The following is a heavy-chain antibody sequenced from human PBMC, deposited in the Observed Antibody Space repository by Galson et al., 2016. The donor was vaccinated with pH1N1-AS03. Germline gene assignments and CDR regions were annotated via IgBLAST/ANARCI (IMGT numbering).Heavy chain of an antibody. D-gene: IGHD2-21*02. J-gene: IGHJ6*02. Sequence: SVKVSCKASGYIFTGFYVHWVRQAPGQGLEWMGWINPNSGVTNYAQKFQAWVTMTGDTSISTAYMELYGLKFDDTAVYYCARDSRGPCSSATCPTAYYFGMDVWAQGTTVIVSS. CDR1: GYIFTGFY. CDR3: ARDSRGPCSSATCPTAYYFGMDV. V-gene: IGHV1-2*04. CDR2: INPNSGVT.